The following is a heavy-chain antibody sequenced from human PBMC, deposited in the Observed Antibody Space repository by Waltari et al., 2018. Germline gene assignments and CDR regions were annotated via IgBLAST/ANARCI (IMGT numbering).Heavy chain of an antibody. V-gene: IGHV3-66*01. Sequence: EVQLMESGGGLVQPGGSRRLSCVASGLAVRTSFMSWVRQAPGKGLEWVSAIFSGDTTYYTDSVKGRFSTSRDNSKNTLFLQMNSLRAEDTAVYYCARVARGTLYDAFDIWGQGTMVTVSS. D-gene: IGHD1-26*01. CDR1: GLAVRTSF. CDR2: IFSGDTT. J-gene: IGHJ3*02. CDR3: ARVARGTLYDAFDI.